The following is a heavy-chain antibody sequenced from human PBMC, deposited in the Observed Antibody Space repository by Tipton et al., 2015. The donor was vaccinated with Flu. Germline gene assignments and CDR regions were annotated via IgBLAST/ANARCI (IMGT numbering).Heavy chain of an antibody. CDR3: ARPSRLAAGDWIWPY. CDR1: GFTFSTYG. Sequence: SLRLSCAASGFTFSTYGMHWVRQAPGKGLEWVAVIWYDGSDKYYAASVKGRFTISRDNSKNTLYLQMDSLRAEDTALYYCARPSRLAAGDWIWPYWGQGTLVTFSS. V-gene: IGHV3-33*01. D-gene: IGHD6-13*01. CDR2: IWYDGSDK. J-gene: IGHJ4*02.